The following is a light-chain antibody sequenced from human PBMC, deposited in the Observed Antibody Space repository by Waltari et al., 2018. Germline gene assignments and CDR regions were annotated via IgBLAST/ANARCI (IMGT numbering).Light chain of an antibody. CDR1: SSDVDEYNF. V-gene: IGLV2-11*02. CDR2: DVT. CDR3: CSYVGSHTNWV. J-gene: IGLJ3*02. Sequence: QSALTQPRSVSGSPGPSVTLPCTGISSDVDEYNFVSWYQQHPGKAPKLMIHDVTKRPSGVPDRFSGSKSGNTASLTISGLQAEDEADYYCCSYVGSHTNWVFGGGTKLTVL.